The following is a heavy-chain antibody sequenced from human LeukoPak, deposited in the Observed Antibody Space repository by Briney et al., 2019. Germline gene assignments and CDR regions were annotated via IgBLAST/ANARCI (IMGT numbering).Heavy chain of an antibody. Sequence: SETLSLTCTVSGGYISSYYWNWIRQPAPKGLDWIGRIYSSGSTNYNPSLKSRVTMSVDTSKNQFSLKLSSVTAADTDVYYCATRYCSTTSCYGEDYYYYYMDVWGKGTTVTVSS. CDR1: GGYISSYY. V-gene: IGHV4-4*07. CDR2: IYSSGST. D-gene: IGHD2-2*01. J-gene: IGHJ6*03. CDR3: ATRYCSTTSCYGEDYYYYYMDV.